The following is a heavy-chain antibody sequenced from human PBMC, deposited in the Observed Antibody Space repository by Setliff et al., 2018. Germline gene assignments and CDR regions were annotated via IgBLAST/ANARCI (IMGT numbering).Heavy chain of an antibody. V-gene: IGHV1-18*01. CDR2: ISAYNGNT. CDR3: AGTVYYDSSGYGV. D-gene: IGHD3-22*01. Sequence: RASVKVSCKASGYTFSTYGITWVRQAPGQGLEWMGWISAYNGNTNYAQKLQGRVTMTTDTYTSTAYMELRSLRSDDTAVYYCAGTVYYDSSGYGVWGQGTQVTVSS. J-gene: IGHJ4*02. CDR1: GYTFSTYG.